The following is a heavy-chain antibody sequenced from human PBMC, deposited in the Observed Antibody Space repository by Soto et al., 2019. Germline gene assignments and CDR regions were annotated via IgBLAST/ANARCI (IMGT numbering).Heavy chain of an antibody. V-gene: IGHV3-13*05. CDR3: ARGQPYSAGSGPQSGDAFDI. CDR2: IGTAGDP. J-gene: IGHJ3*02. CDR1: GFTFSSYD. Sequence: LRLSCAASGFTFSSYDMHWVRQATGKGLEWVSAIGTAGDPYYPGSVKGRFTISRENAKNSLYLQMNSLRAGDTAVYYCARGQPYSAGSGPQSGDAFDIWGQGTMVTVSS. D-gene: IGHD2-15*01.